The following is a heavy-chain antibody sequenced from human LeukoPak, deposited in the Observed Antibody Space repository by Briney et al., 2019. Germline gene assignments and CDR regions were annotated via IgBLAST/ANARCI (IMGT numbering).Heavy chain of an antibody. CDR3: AVWFGGCWFDP. D-gene: IGHD3-10*01. V-gene: IGHV3-9*01. CDR2: ISWNSGSI. J-gene: IGHJ5*02. Sequence: GRSLRLSCAASGFTFDDYAMHWVRQAPGKGLEWVSGISWNSGSIGYADSVKGRFTISRDDAKNSLYLQMNRLRAEDTALYYCAVWFGGCWFDPWGQGTLVTVSS. CDR1: GFTFDDYA.